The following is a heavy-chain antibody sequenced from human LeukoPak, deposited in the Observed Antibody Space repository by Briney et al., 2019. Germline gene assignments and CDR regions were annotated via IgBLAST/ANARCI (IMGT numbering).Heavy chain of an antibody. Sequence: GGSLRLSCAASGFTFSDYYMSWIRQAPGKGLEWVSYISSSGSTIYYADSVKGRFTISRDNAKNSLYLQMNSLRAEDTAVYYCARDPSGGYHDAFDIWGQGTMVTVSS. CDR1: GFTFSDYY. V-gene: IGHV3-11*01. D-gene: IGHD6-19*01. CDR3: ARDPSGGYHDAFDI. CDR2: ISSSGSTI. J-gene: IGHJ3*02.